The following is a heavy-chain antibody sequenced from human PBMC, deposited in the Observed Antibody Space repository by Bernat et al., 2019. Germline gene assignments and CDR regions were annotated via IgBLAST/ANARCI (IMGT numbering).Heavy chain of an antibody. V-gene: IGHV3-48*01. CDR1: GFTFSSYS. CDR2: ISSSSSTI. D-gene: IGHD3-22*01. Sequence: EVQLVESGGGLVQPGGSLRLSCAASGFTFSSYSMDWVRQAPGKGLEWVSYISSSSSTIYYADSVKGRFTISRDNAKNSLYLQMNSLRAEDTAVYYCARPYYYDSSGLGMDVWGQGTTVTVSS. J-gene: IGHJ6*02. CDR3: ARPYYYDSSGLGMDV.